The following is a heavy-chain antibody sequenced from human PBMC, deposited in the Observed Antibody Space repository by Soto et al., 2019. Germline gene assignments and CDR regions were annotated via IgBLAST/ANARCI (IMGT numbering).Heavy chain of an antibody. Sequence: SETLSLTCTVSGGSISSSSYYWGWIRQPPGKGLEWIGSIYYSGSTYYNPSLKSRVTISVDTSKNQFSLKLSSGTAADTAVYYCARHVPDGGYEAYYYYYGMDVWGQGTTVTVSS. CDR2: IYYSGST. CDR3: ARHVPDGGYEAYYYYYGMDV. D-gene: IGHD5-12*01. J-gene: IGHJ6*02. V-gene: IGHV4-39*01. CDR1: GGSISSSSYY.